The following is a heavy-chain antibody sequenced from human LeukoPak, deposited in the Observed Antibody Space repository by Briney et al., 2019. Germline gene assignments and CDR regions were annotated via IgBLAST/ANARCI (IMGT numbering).Heavy chain of an antibody. CDR3: ARVGIAVAGTRWDWFDP. Sequence: GGSLRLSCAASGFTVTSNYMSWVRQAPGKGLVWVSRINSDGSSTSYADSVKGRFTISRDNAKNTLYLQMNSLRAEDTAVYYCARVGIAVAGTRWDWFDPWGQGTLVTVSS. CDR2: INSDGSST. V-gene: IGHV3-74*01. CDR1: GFTVTSNY. J-gene: IGHJ5*02. D-gene: IGHD6-19*01.